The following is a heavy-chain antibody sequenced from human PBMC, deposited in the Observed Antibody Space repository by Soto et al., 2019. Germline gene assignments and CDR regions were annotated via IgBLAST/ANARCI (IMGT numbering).Heavy chain of an antibody. CDR2: MNPDSGNT. Sequence: QVQLVQSGAEVKKPGASVKVSCKASGYTFTNYDIHWVRQATGQGLEWMGWMNPDSGNTVQSKQFQGRVTMTRDTSISTAYMEMSSLRFEDTAVYYCARGRFRRTWFDPWGQGTLVTVSS. V-gene: IGHV1-8*01. CDR1: GYTFTNYD. CDR3: ARGRFRRTWFDP. J-gene: IGHJ5*02. D-gene: IGHD3-16*01.